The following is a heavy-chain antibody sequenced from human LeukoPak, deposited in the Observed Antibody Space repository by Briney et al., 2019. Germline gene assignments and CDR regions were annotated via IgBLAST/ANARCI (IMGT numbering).Heavy chain of an antibody. Sequence: GSLRLSCAASGFTFSSYGMHWVRQAPGKGLEWVAVIWYDGSNKYYADSVKGRFTISRDNSKNTLYLQMNSLRAEDTAVYYCAASQGIAVAGPSNYWGQGTLVTVSS. CDR2: IWYDGSNK. CDR1: GFTFSSYG. J-gene: IGHJ4*02. V-gene: IGHV3-33*01. CDR3: AASQGIAVAGPSNY. D-gene: IGHD6-19*01.